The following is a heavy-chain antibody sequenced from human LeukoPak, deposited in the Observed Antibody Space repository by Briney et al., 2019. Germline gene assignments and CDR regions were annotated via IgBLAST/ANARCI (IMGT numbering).Heavy chain of an antibody. J-gene: IGHJ6*03. D-gene: IGHD4-23*01. CDR1: GFTFSSYA. Sequence: PGGSLRLSCAASGFTFSSYAMSWVRQAPGKGLEWVSAISGSGGSTYYADPVEGRFTISRDNSKNTLYLQMNSLRAEDTAVYYCAGNRDYYYYYYMDVWGKGTTVTVSS. CDR2: ISGSGGST. V-gene: IGHV3-23*01. CDR3: AGNRDYYYYYYMDV.